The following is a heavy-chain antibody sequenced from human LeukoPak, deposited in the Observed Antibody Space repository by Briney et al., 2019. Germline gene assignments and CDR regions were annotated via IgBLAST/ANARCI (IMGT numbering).Heavy chain of an antibody. CDR3: ARVHYDSSGYYPDYYFDY. D-gene: IGHD3-22*01. CDR1: GYTFTGYY. Sequence: ASVKVSCKACGYTFTGYYMHWVRQAPGQGLEWMGWINPNSGGTNYAQKFQGRVIMTRDTSISTAYMELSRLRSDDTAVYYCARVHYDSSGYYPDYYFDYWGQGTLVTVSS. J-gene: IGHJ4*02. V-gene: IGHV1-2*02. CDR2: INPNSGGT.